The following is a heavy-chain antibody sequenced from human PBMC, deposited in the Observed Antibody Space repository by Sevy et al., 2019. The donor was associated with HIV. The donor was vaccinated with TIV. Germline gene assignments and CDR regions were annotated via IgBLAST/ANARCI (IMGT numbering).Heavy chain of an antibody. D-gene: IGHD1-26*01. Sequence: GGSLRLSCAASGFTFSSFAMSWVRLTPGKGLEWVSGLNGSGGRTYYPDSAKGRFTISRDNSKNTLYLQMNSLRAEDTAVYYCAKVTDSGSYLNDAFDIWGQGTMVTVSS. CDR3: AKVTDSGSYLNDAFDI. V-gene: IGHV3-23*01. CDR1: GFTFSSFA. J-gene: IGHJ3*02. CDR2: LNGSGGRT.